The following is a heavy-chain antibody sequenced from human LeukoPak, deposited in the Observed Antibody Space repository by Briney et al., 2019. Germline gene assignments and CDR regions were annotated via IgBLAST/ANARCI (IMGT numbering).Heavy chain of an antibody. CDR1: GYTFSTYG. Sequence: VASVKASCKASGYTFSTYGISWVRQAPGQGLEWMGWISAYKGNTYYAQKLQGRVTMTTDTSTSTAYMELRSLRSDDTAIYYCARDLYYYGSGSYYDVFDVWGQGTMVTVSS. J-gene: IGHJ3*01. CDR3: ARDLYYYGSGSYYDVFDV. CDR2: ISAYKGNT. V-gene: IGHV1-18*01. D-gene: IGHD3-10*01.